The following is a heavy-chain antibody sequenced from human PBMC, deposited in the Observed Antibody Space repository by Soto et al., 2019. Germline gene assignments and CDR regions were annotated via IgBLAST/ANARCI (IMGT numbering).Heavy chain of an antibody. D-gene: IGHD6-13*01. CDR3: ARCSSSCYGTYYYYYYGMDV. CDR2: IIPIFGTA. Sequence: SVKVSCKASGGTFSSYAISWVRQAPGQGLEWMGGIIPIFGTANYAQKFQGRVTIAADESTSTAYTELSSLRSEDTAVYYCARCSSSCYGTYYYYYYGMDVWGQGTTVTVS. CDR1: GGTFSSYA. V-gene: IGHV1-69*13. J-gene: IGHJ6*02.